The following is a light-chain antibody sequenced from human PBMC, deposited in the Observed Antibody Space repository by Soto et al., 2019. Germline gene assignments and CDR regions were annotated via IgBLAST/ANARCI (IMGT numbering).Light chain of an antibody. CDR3: QLYHSYWA. CDR1: PNIVSR. J-gene: IGKJ1*01. CDR2: DAS. V-gene: IGKV1-5*01. Sequence: DFQMTQSPSTLSASVGDRVTITCRASPNIVSRLAWFQQKPGKAPKLLIYDASSLESGVPQRFSGSGSGTEFTLTLSSLQTDDFSTYYCQLYHSYWAFGQGTKVE.